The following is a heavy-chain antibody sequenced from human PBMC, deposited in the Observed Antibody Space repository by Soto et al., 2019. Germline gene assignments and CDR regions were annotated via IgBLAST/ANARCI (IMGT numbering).Heavy chain of an antibody. D-gene: IGHD3-22*01. CDR3: ASLVVVPTTRADAFDI. V-gene: IGHV3-23*01. CDR1: GFTFSSYA. J-gene: IGHJ3*02. CDR2: ISGSGGST. Sequence: PGGSLRLSCAASGFTFSSYAMSWVRQAPGKGLEWVSAISGSGGSTYYADSVKGRFTISRDNSKNTLFLQMNSLRAEDTAVYYCASLVVVPTTRADAFDIWGQGTMVTVSS.